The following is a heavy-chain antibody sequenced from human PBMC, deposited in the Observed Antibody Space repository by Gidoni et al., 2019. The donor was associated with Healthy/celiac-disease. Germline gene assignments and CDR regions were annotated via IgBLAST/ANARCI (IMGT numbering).Heavy chain of an antibody. Sequence: QVQLVQSGAEVKKPGASVKVSCKASGYTFTGYYMHWVRQAPGQGLEWMGWINPNSGGTNYAQKFQGRVTMTRDTSSSTAYMELSRLRSDDTAVYYCARGFGPSEGISHYYFDYWGQGTLVTVSS. V-gene: IGHV1-2*02. CDR3: ARGFGPSEGISHYYFDY. J-gene: IGHJ4*02. CDR1: GYTFTGYY. D-gene: IGHD3-3*01. CDR2: INPNSGGT.